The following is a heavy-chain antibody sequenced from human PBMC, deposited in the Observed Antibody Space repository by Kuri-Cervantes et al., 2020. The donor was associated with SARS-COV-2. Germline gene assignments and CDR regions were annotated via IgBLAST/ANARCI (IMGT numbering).Heavy chain of an antibody. CDR1: GYTFTSYY. J-gene: IGHJ4*02. CDR3: ARAELTGTDY. D-gene: IGHD7-27*01. Sequence: ASVKVSCKASGYTFTSYYMHWVRQAPGQGLEWMGIINSSGGSTSYAQKFQDRVTMTRDTSTSTVYMELSSLRSEDTAVYYCARAELTGTDYWGQGTLVTVSS. V-gene: IGHV1-46*01. CDR2: INSSGGST.